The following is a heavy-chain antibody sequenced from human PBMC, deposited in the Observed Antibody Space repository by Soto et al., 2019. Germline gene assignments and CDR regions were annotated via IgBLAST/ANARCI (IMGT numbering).Heavy chain of an antibody. Sequence: EVQLVESGGGLVQPGRSLRLSCAASGFTFDDYAMHWVRQAPGKCLEWVSGISWNSGSIGYADSVKGRFTISRDNAKNSMDLQMNSLFAEATALYYCANDIRAKVTEDNAFDIWGQGTMVTVSS. CDR1: GFTFDDYA. J-gene: IGHJ3*02. D-gene: IGHD4-17*01. V-gene: IGHV3-9*01. CDR3: ANDIRAKVTEDNAFDI. CDR2: ISWNSGSI.